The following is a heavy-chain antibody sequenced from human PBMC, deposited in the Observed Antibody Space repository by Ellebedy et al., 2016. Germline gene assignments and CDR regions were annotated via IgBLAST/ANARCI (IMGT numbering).Heavy chain of an antibody. CDR1: GFTFSISG. CDR2: IVSSGREA. D-gene: IGHD3-3*01. CDR3: TRDGREWSRDY. J-gene: IGHJ4*02. Sequence: GESLKISCAASGFTFSISGMTWVRQAPGKELEWVATIVSSGREAYYADPLKGRFTISRDNAMNSVYLQLNSLSVEDTAVYYCTRDGREWSRDYWGQGTLVTVSS. V-gene: IGHV3-21*06.